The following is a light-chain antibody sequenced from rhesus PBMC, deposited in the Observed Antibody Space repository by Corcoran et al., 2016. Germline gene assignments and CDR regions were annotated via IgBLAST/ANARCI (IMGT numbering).Light chain of an antibody. CDR1: QDISRY. CDR2: TAS. Sequence: DIQMTQSSSSLSASVGDTVTITCRASQDISRYLNWFQQKPGKTPKLLIYTASNLESGVPSRFSGRGSGTECTLTISSLQPEDFASYYCLQHKSYPRTFGQGTKVEIK. J-gene: IGKJ1*01. V-gene: IGKV1-28*02. CDR3: LQHKSYPRT.